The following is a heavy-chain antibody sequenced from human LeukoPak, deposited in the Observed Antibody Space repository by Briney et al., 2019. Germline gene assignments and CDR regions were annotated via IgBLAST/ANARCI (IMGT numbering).Heavy chain of an antibody. Sequence: GGSLRLSCAASGFTFSSYSMNWVRQAPGKGLEWVSYISSSSSTIYYADSVKGRFTISRDNAKNSLYLQMNSLRAEDTAVYYCARGGGPSDDIVVVVAAIVIYGMDVWGQGTTVTVSS. CDR2: ISSSSSTI. CDR1: GFTFSSYS. CDR3: ARGGGPSDDIVVVVAAIVIYGMDV. J-gene: IGHJ6*02. D-gene: IGHD2-15*01. V-gene: IGHV3-48*01.